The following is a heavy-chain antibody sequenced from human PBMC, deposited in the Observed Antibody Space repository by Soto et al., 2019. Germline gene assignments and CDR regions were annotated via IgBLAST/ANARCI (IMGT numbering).Heavy chain of an antibody. CDR3: ARDRRPDRHVVSLGYYYGMDV. D-gene: IGHD2-15*01. V-gene: IGHV1-69*06. CDR1: GGTFSSYA. CDR2: IIPIFGTA. J-gene: IGHJ6*02. Sequence: GASVKVSCKASGGTFSSYAISWVRQAPGQGLEWMGGIIPIFGTANYAQKFQGRVTITADKSTSTAYMELSSLRSEDTAVYYCARDRRPDRHVVSLGYYYGMDVWGQGTTVTVSS.